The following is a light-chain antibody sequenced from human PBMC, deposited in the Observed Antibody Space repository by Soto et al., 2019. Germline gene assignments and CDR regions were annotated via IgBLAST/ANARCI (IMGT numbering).Light chain of an antibody. CDR1: QSVATSY. CDR3: QQYGSSPFT. Sequence: EIVLTQFPGTLSLSPGERATLACRASQSVATSYIAWYQQKPGQAPRLHIFGASSRATGIPDRFSGNGSATDFTLTISRLEPEDFALYYCQQYGSSPFTFGPGTTVDIK. CDR2: GAS. J-gene: IGKJ3*01. V-gene: IGKV3-20*01.